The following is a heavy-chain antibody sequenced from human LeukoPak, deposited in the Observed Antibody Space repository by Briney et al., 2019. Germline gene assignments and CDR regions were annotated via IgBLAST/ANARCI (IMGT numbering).Heavy chain of an antibody. V-gene: IGHV1-2*02. D-gene: IGHD5-18*01. Sequence: ASVTVSCKASVYTFTVYYMHWVRQAPGQGLEWMGWINPNSGGTNYAQKFQGRVTMTRDTSISTAYMELSRLRSDDTAVYYCARDRDSYGLVDYWGQGTLVTVSS. CDR1: VYTFTVYY. J-gene: IGHJ4*02. CDR3: ARDRDSYGLVDY. CDR2: INPNSGGT.